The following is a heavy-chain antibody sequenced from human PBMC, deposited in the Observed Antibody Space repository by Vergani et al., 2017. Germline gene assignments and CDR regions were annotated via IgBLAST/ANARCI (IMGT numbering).Heavy chain of an antibody. J-gene: IGHJ3*02. D-gene: IGHD2-2*02. V-gene: IGHV3-30-3*01. CDR1: GFTFSSYT. CDR3: ARDSRSYCSSTSCYNSDAIDI. Sequence: QVQLVESGGGVVQPGRSLRLSCAASGFTFSSYTMHWVRQALGKGLEWVAVISYDGSNKYYADAVKGRFTISRDNSKNTLYLQMNSLRAEDTAVYYCARDSRSYCSSTSCYNSDAIDIWSQGTMVTVSS. CDR2: ISYDGSNK.